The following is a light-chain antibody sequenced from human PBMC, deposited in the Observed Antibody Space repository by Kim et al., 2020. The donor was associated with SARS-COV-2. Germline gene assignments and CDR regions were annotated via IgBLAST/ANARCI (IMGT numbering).Light chain of an antibody. CDR2: TAS. CDR3: QQYHTYSRT. V-gene: IGKV1-5*03. J-gene: IGKJ1*01. CDR1: QSISSW. Sequence: ASVGDRVTITCRASQSISSWLAWYQQKPGYAPKLLIYTASTLDSGVPSRFSGSGSGTEFTLTISSLQPDDFATYYCQQYHTYSRTFGQGTKVDIK.